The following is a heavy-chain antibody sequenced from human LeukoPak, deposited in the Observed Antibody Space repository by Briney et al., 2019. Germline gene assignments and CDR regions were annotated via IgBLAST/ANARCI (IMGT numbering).Heavy chain of an antibody. V-gene: IGHV4-59*01. Sequence: NPSETLSLTCTVSGGSISSYYWSWIRQPPGKGLEWIGYIYYSWSTNYNASLKSRVTISVDTSKNQFSLKLSSVTAADTAVYYCASSQASRFTYYYDSSGYGPVGNWFDPWGQGTLVTVSS. CDR2: IYYSWST. CDR1: GGSISSYY. CDR3: ASSQASRFTYYYDSSGYGPVGNWFDP. J-gene: IGHJ5*02. D-gene: IGHD3-22*01.